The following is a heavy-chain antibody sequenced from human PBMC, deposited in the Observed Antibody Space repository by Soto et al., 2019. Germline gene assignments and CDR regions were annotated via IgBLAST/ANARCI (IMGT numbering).Heavy chain of an antibody. V-gene: IGHV4-31*03. J-gene: IGHJ5*02. D-gene: IGHD6-19*01. Sequence: PSETLSLTCSVSGGSISTGRYYWTWIRQHPGKGLEWIGYVYYTGGTYYNPSLKSRVTISFDTSKNQFSLSLSSVTAADTAVYYCASVVGPSFNWFDPWGQGTLVTVSS. CDR3: ASVVGPSFNWFDP. CDR1: GGSISTGRYY. CDR2: VYYTGGT.